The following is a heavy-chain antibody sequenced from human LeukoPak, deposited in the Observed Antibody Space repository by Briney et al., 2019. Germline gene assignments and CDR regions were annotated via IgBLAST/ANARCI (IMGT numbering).Heavy chain of an antibody. CDR1: GFTFSSYS. CDR3: AKGYSGYDLSFDY. D-gene: IGHD5-12*01. J-gene: IGHJ4*02. CDR2: IIGRGGST. Sequence: GGSLRLSCAASGFTFSSYSMNWVRQAPGGGREWGSAIIGRGGSTYYADSVKGLFTISRDTSKNTLYLQMNTLRAEDKAVYYCAKGYSGYDLSFDYWGQGTLVTVSS. V-gene: IGHV3-23*01.